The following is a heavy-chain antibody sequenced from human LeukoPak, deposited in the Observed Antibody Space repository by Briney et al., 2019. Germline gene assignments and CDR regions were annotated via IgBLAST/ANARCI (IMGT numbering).Heavy chain of an antibody. Sequence: GGSLRLSCAASGFTFNRYWMHWVRQVPGKGLVWVSRINSDGSSTTYADSVKGRFTISRDNARNTLYLQMNSLRAEDTAVYYCATRGYCSGTSCYAPQPWGQGTLVTVSS. CDR2: INSDGSST. J-gene: IGHJ5*02. CDR3: ATRGYCSGTSCYAPQP. D-gene: IGHD2-2*01. CDR1: GFTFNRYW. V-gene: IGHV3-74*01.